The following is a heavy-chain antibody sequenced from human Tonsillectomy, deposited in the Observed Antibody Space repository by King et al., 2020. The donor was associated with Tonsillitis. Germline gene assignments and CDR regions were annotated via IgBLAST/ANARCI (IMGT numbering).Heavy chain of an antibody. Sequence: QLVQSGAEVKKPGSSVKVSCKASGGTFSSYAISWVRQAPGQGLEWMGRIIPILGIANYAQKCQGRVTITADKSTSTAYMELSRLRSEETAVYYCARDSRSTGDAFDIWGQGTMVTVSS. CDR3: ARDSRSTGDAFDI. CDR2: IIPILGIA. CDR1: GGTFSSYA. J-gene: IGHJ3*02. D-gene: IGHD1-1*01. V-gene: IGHV1-69*04.